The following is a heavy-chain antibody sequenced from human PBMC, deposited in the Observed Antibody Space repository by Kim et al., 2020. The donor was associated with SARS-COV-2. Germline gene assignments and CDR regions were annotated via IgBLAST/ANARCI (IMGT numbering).Heavy chain of an antibody. D-gene: IGHD3-10*01. J-gene: IGHJ3*02. V-gene: IGHV3-23*01. CDR3: ANGVYCGNRGGAFDT. CDR2: ISGDAAST. CDR1: GFTFSNYA. Sequence: GGSLRLSCAASGFTFSNYAMCWVRQAPGKGLEWVSGISGDAASTFYADSVKGRFSISRDNSKNTLFVQMNSMGAEDAAVYYCANGVYCGNRGGAFDTWGQGKMDTVSS.